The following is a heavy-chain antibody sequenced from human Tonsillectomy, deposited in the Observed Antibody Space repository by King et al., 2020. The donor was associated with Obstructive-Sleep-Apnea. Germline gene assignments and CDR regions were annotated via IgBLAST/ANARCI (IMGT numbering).Heavy chain of an antibody. CDR3: ARDYYGSGSLDY. D-gene: IGHD3-10*01. J-gene: IGHJ4*02. CDR2: ISSSSGYI. CDR1: GFTFNTYS. V-gene: IGHV3-21*01. Sequence: VQLVESGGGLVKPGGSLRLSCAASGFTFNTYSMNWVRQAPGKGLEWVSSISSSSGYISYADSVKGRFTISRDNAKNSLYLQMNSLRAEDTAVHYCARDYYGSGSLDYWGQGTLVTVSS.